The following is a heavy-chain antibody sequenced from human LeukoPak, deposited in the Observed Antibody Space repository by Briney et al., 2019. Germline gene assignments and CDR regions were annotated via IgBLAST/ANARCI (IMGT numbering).Heavy chain of an antibody. Sequence: GGSLRLSCAASGFTFSSYAMSWVRQAPGKGLEWVSAISGSGASTYYADSVKDRFTLSRDDSKNTLYLQMNSLRAEDTAVYYCAKSRSSSSTSCYNYWGQGTLVTVSS. D-gene: IGHD2-2*02. CDR2: ISGSGAST. V-gene: IGHV3-23*01. CDR1: GFTFSSYA. J-gene: IGHJ4*02. CDR3: AKSRSSSSTSCYNY.